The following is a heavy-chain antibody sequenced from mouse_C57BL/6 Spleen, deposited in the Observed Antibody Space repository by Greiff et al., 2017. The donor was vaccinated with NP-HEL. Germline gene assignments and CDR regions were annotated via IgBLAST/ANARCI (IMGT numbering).Heavy chain of an antibody. CDR3: ARSQLGRGTYYFDY. CDR2: INPNYGTT. V-gene: IGHV1-39*01. D-gene: IGHD4-1*02. Sequence: EVKLMESGPELVKPGASVKISCKASGYSFTDYNMNWVKQSNGKSLEWIGVINPNYGTTSYNQKFKGKATLTVDQSSSTAYMQLNSLTSEDSAVYYCARSQLGRGTYYFDYWGQGTTLTVSS. J-gene: IGHJ2*01. CDR1: GYSFTDYN.